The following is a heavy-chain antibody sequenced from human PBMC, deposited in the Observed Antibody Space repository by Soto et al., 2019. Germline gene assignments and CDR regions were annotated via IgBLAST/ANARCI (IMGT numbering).Heavy chain of an antibody. J-gene: IGHJ4*02. Sequence: QVQLVESGGGVVQPGRSLRLSCVASGFIFSRYGMHWVRQAPGKGLEWVAVISYDGSNIYYGDSVKGRFTISRDNSKNTLYLQMNSMSAEDTAVYYCTKRGYFSGNSCRVDYWGQGTLVTVYS. CDR1: GFIFSRYG. D-gene: IGHD2-15*01. CDR2: ISYDGSNI. CDR3: TKRGYFSGNSCRVDY. V-gene: IGHV3-30*18.